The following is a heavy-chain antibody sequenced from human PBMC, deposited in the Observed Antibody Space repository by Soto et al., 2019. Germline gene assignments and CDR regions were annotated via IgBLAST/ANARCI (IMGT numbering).Heavy chain of an antibody. V-gene: IGHV1-69*12. CDR3: AREEGGGDYDGMDV. D-gene: IGHD2-15*01. CDR2: IIPICGTA. Sequence: QVQLVQSGAEVKKPGSSVKVSCKASGGTFSSYAISWVRQAPGLGLEWMGGIIPICGTANYAQKFQGRVTITADESTSTAYMELSSLRSEATAVYYCAREEGGGDYDGMDVWGQGTTVTVSS. J-gene: IGHJ6*02. CDR1: GGTFSSYA.